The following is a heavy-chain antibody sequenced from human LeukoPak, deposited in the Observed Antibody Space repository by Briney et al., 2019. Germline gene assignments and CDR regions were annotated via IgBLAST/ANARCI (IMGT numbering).Heavy chain of an antibody. CDR2: INHSGIT. Sequence: NPSETLSHTCTVYGGSFSGYYRGWIRQPPGKGLEWIGEINHSGITNYNPSLKSRITISVDTSKNQFSLKLSSVTAADTAMYYCASAYCGGDCYSGYFQYWGQGTLVTVSS. CDR3: ASAYCGGDCYSGYFQY. D-gene: IGHD2-21*02. V-gene: IGHV4-34*01. J-gene: IGHJ1*01. CDR1: GGSFSGYY.